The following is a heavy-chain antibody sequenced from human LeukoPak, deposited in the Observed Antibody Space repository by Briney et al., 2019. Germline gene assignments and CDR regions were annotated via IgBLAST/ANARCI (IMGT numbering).Heavy chain of an antibody. Sequence: GGSLRLSCAASGFTFSSYSMNWVRQAPGKGLEWVSSISSSSSYIYYADSVKGRFTISRDNAKNSLYLQMNSLRAEDTAVYYCARDRNTDYDSSGYDEYFQHWGQGTLVTVSS. V-gene: IGHV3-21*01. CDR3: ARDRNTDYDSSGYDEYFQH. J-gene: IGHJ1*01. CDR2: ISSSSSYI. D-gene: IGHD3-22*01. CDR1: GFTFSSYS.